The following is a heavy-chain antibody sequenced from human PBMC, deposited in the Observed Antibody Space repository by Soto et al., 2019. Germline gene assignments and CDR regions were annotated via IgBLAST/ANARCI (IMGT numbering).Heavy chain of an antibody. V-gene: IGHV3-15*01. CDR1: GFAFRYAR. J-gene: IGHJ3*01. CDR3: TTEWCSGTPYLRALDV. D-gene: IGHD1-26*01. CDR2: IRSNIDGATT. Sequence: EVLLVESGGGLVKPGGSLRLSCAASGFAFRYARMTWVRQAPGKGLEWVGHIRSNIDGATTAYAAPVKGRFTLSRDESKNTLYLQMKSLITEDTAVYHCTTEWCSGTPYLRALDVWGQGTMVTVSS.